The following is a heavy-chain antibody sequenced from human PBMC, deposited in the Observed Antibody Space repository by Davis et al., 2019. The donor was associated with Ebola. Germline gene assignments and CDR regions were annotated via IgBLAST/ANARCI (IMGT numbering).Heavy chain of an antibody. CDR2: ISSSSSYI. CDR1: GFTFSSYS. J-gene: IGHJ4*02. V-gene: IGHV3-21*01. D-gene: IGHD3-22*01. Sequence: PGGSLRLSCAASGFTFSSYSMNWVRQAPGKGPEWVPSISSSSSYIHYADSVKGRFTISRDNAKNSLYLQMNSLRAEDTAVYYCARETYYYDSSGYYAYYFDYWGQGTLVTVSS. CDR3: ARETYYYDSSGYYAYYFDY.